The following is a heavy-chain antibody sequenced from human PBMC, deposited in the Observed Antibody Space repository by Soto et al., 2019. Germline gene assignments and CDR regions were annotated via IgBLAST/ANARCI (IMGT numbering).Heavy chain of an antibody. CDR2: IIPILNIA. V-gene: IGHV1-69*02. CDR3: ARGGGGGVDDIGMR. J-gene: IGHJ4*02. D-gene: IGHD3-9*01. CDR1: GGTFSSYT. Sequence: QVQLVQSGAEVKKPGSSVKVSCKASGGTFSSYTISWVRQAPGQGLEWMGRIIPILNIANYALKFQGRVTITPETSPRHAKRGVGGLGWEGRAVYCGARGGGGGVDDIGMRWGQGTLVTVSS.